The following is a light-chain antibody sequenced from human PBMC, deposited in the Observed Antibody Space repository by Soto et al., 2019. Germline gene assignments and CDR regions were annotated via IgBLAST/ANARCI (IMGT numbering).Light chain of an antibody. CDR3: QQHGTSPYT. V-gene: IGKV3-20*01. CDR2: GAS. Sequence: PGERATLSCWASQSLRSSYLAWYQRKPGQAPRLLMFGASRRATGIPDRFNGSGSGTDFILTIGRLEPEDVAVYYCQQHGTSPYTFGQGTRLEIK. J-gene: IGKJ5*01. CDR1: QSLRSSY.